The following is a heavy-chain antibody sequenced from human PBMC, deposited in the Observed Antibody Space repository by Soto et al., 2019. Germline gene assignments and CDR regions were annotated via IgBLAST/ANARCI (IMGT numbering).Heavy chain of an antibody. Sequence: ASVKVSCKASGYTFTSYAMHWVRQAPGQRLEWMGWINAGNGNTKYSQKFQGRVTITRDTSASTAYMELSSLRSEDTAVYYCAIPFSSLAYCGGDCSDWFDPWGQGTLVTVSS. CDR1: GYTFTSYA. V-gene: IGHV1-3*01. CDR2: INAGNGNT. J-gene: IGHJ5*02. CDR3: AIPFSSLAYCGGDCSDWFDP. D-gene: IGHD2-21*01.